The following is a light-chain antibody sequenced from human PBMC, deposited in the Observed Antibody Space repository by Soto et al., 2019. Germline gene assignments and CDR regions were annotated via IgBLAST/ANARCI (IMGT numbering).Light chain of an antibody. CDR3: QQYNSYWT. CDR1: QSISLS. V-gene: IGKV1-5*01. Sequence: TQSPSTLSAFVGDRVTITCRASQSISLSLAWYQQKPGKAPDLLISDASNLERGVPSRFSGSGSGTEFTLTISSLQPDDSATYYCQQYNSYWTFGTGTKVDI. CDR2: DAS. J-gene: IGKJ1*01.